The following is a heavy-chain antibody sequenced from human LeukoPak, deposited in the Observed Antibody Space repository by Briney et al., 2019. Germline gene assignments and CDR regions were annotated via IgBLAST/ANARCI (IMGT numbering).Heavy chain of an antibody. CDR1: GFSFSSFW. D-gene: IGHD3/OR15-3a*01. J-gene: IGHJ4*02. Sequence: GGSLRLSCAASGFSFSSFWMTWVRQAPGKGLEWVANIKEDGSRNHCVDSVKGRFTISRDNAKNSLFLQMSSLRVEDTAVYYCARDQYDTWSRRGNFDSWGQGTLVIVSS. V-gene: IGHV3-7*01. CDR3: ARDQYDTWSRRGNFDS. CDR2: IKEDGSRN.